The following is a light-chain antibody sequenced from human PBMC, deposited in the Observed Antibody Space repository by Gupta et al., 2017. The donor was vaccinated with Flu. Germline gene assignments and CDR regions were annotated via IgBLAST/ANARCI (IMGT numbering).Light chain of an antibody. CDR2: AAS. CDR3: LQTYMSPPI. Sequence: DIEMTQSPSSLSASVGDRVTITCRTSQRISNYLNWYQQKSGRAPNLVIYAASNLHSGVPSRFSGVGSGTYFTLTISRLQPEDSATYYCLQTYMSPPIFGQGTHLDIK. CDR1: QRISNY. V-gene: IGKV1-39*01. J-gene: IGKJ2*01.